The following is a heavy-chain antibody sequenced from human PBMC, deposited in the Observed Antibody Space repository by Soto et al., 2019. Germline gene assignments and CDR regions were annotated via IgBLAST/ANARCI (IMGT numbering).Heavy chain of an antibody. CDR2: IYYSGST. V-gene: IGHV4-31*03. Sequence: QVQLQESGPGLVKPSQTLSLTCTVSGGSISSGGYYWSWIRQHPGKGLEWIGYIYYSGSTYYNPSVKSRVSISVDTSKNQFSLKLSSVTAADTAVYYWARDKGLRCYYYGMDVWGQGTTVTVSS. D-gene: IGHD4-17*01. CDR3: ARDKGLRCYYYGMDV. J-gene: IGHJ6*02. CDR1: GGSISSGGYY.